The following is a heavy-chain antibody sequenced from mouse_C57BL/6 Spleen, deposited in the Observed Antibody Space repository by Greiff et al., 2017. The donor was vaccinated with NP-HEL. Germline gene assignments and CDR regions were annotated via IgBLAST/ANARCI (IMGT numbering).Heavy chain of an antibody. D-gene: IGHD1-1*01. Sequence: VQLQQSGAELARPGASVKLSCKASGYTFTSYGISWVKQRTGQGLEWIGEIYPRSGNTYYNEKFKGKATLTADKSSSTAYMELRSLTSEDSAVYFCARTPITTVVAGNAMDYWGQGTSVTVSS. CDR3: ARTPITTVVAGNAMDY. CDR1: GYTFTSYG. J-gene: IGHJ4*01. CDR2: IYPRSGNT. V-gene: IGHV1-81*01.